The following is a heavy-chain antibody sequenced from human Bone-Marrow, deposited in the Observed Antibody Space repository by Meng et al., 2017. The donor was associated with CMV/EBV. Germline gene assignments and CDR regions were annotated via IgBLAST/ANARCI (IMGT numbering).Heavy chain of an antibody. CDR1: GGSFSGYY. CDR2: INHSGST. Sequence: SETLSLTCAVYGGSFSGYYWSWIRQPPGKGLEWIGEINHSGSTNYNPSLKSRVTISVDTSKNQFSLKLSSVTAADTAVYYCARQAPYYDFWSGYYQSTKYYYYGMDVCGQGTTVTVSS. V-gene: IGHV4-34*01. D-gene: IGHD3-3*01. CDR3: ARQAPYYDFWSGYYQSTKYYYYGMDV. J-gene: IGHJ6*02.